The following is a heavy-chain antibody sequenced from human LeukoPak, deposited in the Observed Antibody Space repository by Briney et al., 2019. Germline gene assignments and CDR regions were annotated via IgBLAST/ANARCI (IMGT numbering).Heavy chain of an antibody. CDR1: GGSISSYY. D-gene: IGHD5-24*01. V-gene: IGHV4-59*01. Sequence: PSETLSLTCTVSGGSISSYYWNWIRQPPAKELEWIGYIYYSGSTNYNPSLTSRVTISVDTSKNQFSLKLSSVTAADTAVYYCAGRLWRRDGYNLSAFDIWGQGTMVTVSS. J-gene: IGHJ3*02. CDR2: IYYSGST. CDR3: AGRLWRRDGYNLSAFDI.